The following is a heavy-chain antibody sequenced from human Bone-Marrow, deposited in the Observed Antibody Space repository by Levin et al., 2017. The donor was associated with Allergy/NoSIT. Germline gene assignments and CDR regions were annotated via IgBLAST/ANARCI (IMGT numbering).Heavy chain of an antibody. D-gene: IGHD3-10*01. V-gene: IGHV4-30-2*01. Sequence: SQTLSLTCAVSGGSISSGGYSWSWIRQPPGKGLEWIGYIYHSGSTYYNPSLKSRVTISVDRSKNQFSLKLSSVTAADTAVYYCARAQTTMVRGVIEYYFDYWGQGTLVTVSS. J-gene: IGHJ4*02. CDR1: GGSISSGGYS. CDR3: ARAQTTMVRGVIEYYFDY. CDR2: IYHSGST.